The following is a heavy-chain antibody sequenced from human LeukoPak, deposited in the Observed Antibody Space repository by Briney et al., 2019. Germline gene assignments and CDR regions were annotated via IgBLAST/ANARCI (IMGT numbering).Heavy chain of an antibody. Sequence: SETLSLTCAVYGGSFSGYYWSWIRQPPGKGLNWIGEINHSGSTNYNPSLKSRVTISVDTSKNQFSLKLSSVTAADTAVYYCARGTRAWHYYYGMDVWGQGTTVTVSS. CDR1: GGSFSGYY. D-gene: IGHD3-10*01. CDR3: ARGTRAWHYYYGMDV. CDR2: INHSGST. V-gene: IGHV4-34*01. J-gene: IGHJ6*02.